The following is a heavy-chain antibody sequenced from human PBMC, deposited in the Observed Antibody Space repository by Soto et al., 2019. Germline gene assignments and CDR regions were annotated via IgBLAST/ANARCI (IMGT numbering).Heavy chain of an antibody. CDR1: GFTFSSYW. J-gene: IGHJ3*02. V-gene: IGHV3-7*03. CDR2: IKQDGSEK. Sequence: GGSLRLSCAASGFTFSSYWMSWVRQAPGKGLEWVANIKQDGSEKYYVDSVKGRFTISRDNAKNSLYLQMNSLRAEDTAVYYCETSLGGNPGALDIWGQGTMVTVSS. D-gene: IGHD2-15*01. CDR3: ETSLGGNPGALDI.